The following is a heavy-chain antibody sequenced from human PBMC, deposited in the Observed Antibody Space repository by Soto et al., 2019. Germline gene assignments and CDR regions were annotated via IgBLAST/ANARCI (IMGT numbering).Heavy chain of an antibody. V-gene: IGHV4-4*02. D-gene: IGHD6-19*01. CDR3: TRNGGWNFDH. CDR2: IHHSGST. CDR1: GGSISGGEW. J-gene: IGHJ4*02. Sequence: QVQLQESGPGLVKPSGTLSLTCAVSGGSISGGEWWSWVRQPPGTGLEWIGEIHHSGSTGDNPSLKSRGTISVDKSKNQFSLKLSSVTAADTAVYYCTRNGGWNFDHWGQGTLVTVSS.